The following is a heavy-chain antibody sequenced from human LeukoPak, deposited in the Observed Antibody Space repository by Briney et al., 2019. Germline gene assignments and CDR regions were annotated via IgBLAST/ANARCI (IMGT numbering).Heavy chain of an antibody. CDR1: GFTFSSYG. CDR3: AKMGRSSGWYDRWAGVYYFDY. J-gene: IGHJ4*02. V-gene: IGHV3-30*18. CDR2: ISYDGSNK. D-gene: IGHD6-19*01. Sequence: GGSLRLSCAASGFTFSSYGMHWVRQAPGKGLEWVAVISYDGSNKYYADSVKGRFTISRDNSKNTLYLQMNSLRAEDTAVYYCAKMGRSSGWYDRWAGVYYFDYWGQGTLVTVSS.